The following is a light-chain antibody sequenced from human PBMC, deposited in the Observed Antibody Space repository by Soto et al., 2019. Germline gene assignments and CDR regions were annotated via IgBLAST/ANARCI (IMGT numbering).Light chain of an antibody. CDR1: QSISSY. J-gene: IGKJ5*01. CDR3: QKSYSTPIT. V-gene: IGKV1-39*01. Sequence: DIQMTQSPSSLAASVGDRVTRTCRASQSISSYLNWNQQKPGKAPKLLIYAASSLQSGVPSRFSGSGSGTDFTLTISSLQPEEFATYYCQKSYSTPITFGQGTRLEIK. CDR2: AAS.